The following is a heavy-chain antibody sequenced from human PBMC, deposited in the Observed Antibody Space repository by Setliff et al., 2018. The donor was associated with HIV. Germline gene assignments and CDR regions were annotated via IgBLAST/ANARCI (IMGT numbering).Heavy chain of an antibody. CDR3: ASEAGASSGWFGY. CDR2: ISSSSSTI. Sequence: PGGSLRLSCGASGFTFSSYSMNWVRQAPGKGLEWVSYISSSSSTIYYADSVKGRFTISRDNAKNSLYLQMNSLRAEDTAVYYCASEAGASSGWFGYWGQGTLVTSPQ. D-gene: IGHD6-19*01. V-gene: IGHV3-48*01. CDR1: GFTFSSYS. J-gene: IGHJ5*01.